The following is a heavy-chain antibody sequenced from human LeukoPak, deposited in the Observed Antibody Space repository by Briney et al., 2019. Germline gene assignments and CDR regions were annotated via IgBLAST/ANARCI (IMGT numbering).Heavy chain of an antibody. J-gene: IGHJ4*02. D-gene: IGHD1-26*01. Sequence: PGGSLRLSCAASGFTFNNYGMHWVRQAPGKGLEWVAFIRYDGSNKYYADSVKGRFTISRDNSKNTLYLQMNSLRAEDTAVYYCAKHAGRYSGSYCDYWGQGTLVTVSS. V-gene: IGHV3-30*02. CDR2: IRYDGSNK. CDR1: GFTFNNYG. CDR3: AKHAGRYSGSYCDY.